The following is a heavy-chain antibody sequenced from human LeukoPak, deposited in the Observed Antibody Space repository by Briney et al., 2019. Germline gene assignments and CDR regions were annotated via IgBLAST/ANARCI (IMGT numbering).Heavy chain of an antibody. D-gene: IGHD2-15*01. J-gene: IGHJ6*03. V-gene: IGHV4-34*01. Sequence: SETLSLXCAVYGGSFSGYYWSWIRQPPGKGLEWIGEINHSGSTSYNPSLKSRVTISVDTSKNQFSLKLSSVTAADTAVYYCARQVTSSTQYCSGGSCYAYYYYYMDVWGRGTTVTVSS. CDR2: INHSGST. CDR1: GGSFSGYY. CDR3: ARQVTSSTQYCSGGSCYAYYYYYMDV.